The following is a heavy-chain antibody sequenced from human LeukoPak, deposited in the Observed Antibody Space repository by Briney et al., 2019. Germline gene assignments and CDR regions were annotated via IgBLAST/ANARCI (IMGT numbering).Heavy chain of an antibody. V-gene: IGHV4-61*02. CDR1: GGSISSRSYY. CDR2: IYTSGST. Sequence: PSETLSLTCTVSGGSISSRSYYWSWIRQPGGKGLEWMGRIYTSGSTNYNPSLKSRFTISVDTSKNQFSLKLSSVTAADTAVYYCAKGVEEQWLVPNYYYYMDVWGKGTTVTVSS. D-gene: IGHD6-19*01. CDR3: AKGVEEQWLVPNYYYYMDV. J-gene: IGHJ6*03.